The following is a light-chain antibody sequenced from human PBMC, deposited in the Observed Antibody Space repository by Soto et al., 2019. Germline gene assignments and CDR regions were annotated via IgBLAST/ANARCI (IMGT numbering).Light chain of an antibody. V-gene: IGKV4-1*01. CDR3: QQYYGTPLT. CDR1: QSVLYSSNNRNY. CDR2: WAS. Sequence: IVMPQFPDSLAVSLGERATINCKSSQSVLYSSNNRNYLAWFQQKPGQLPKLLIYWASTRESGVPDRFSGSGSGTDFTLTISSLQAEDVALYYCQQYYGTPLTFGQGTRLEIK. J-gene: IGKJ5*01.